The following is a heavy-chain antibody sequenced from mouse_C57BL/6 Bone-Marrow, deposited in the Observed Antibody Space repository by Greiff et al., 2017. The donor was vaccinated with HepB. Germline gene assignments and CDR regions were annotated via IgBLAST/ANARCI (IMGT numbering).Heavy chain of an antibody. J-gene: IGHJ4*01. CDR1: GYTFTSYW. Sequence: LVESGAELVKPGASVKMSCKASGYTFTSYWITWVKQRPGQGLEWIGDIYPGSGSTNYNEKFKSKATLTVDTSSSTAYMQLSSLTSEDSAVYYCASYDRHAMDYWGQGTSVTVSS. V-gene: IGHV1-55*01. D-gene: IGHD2-12*01. CDR2: IYPGSGST. CDR3: ASYDRHAMDY.